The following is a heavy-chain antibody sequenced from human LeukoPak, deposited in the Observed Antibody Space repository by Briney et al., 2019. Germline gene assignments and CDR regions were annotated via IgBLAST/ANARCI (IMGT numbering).Heavy chain of an antibody. CDR3: AVFSSGWYGEFDY. V-gene: IGHV4-34*01. Sequence: SETLSLTCAVYSGSFSGYYWSWIRQPPGKGLEWIGEINHSGSTNYNPSLKSRVTISVDTSKNQFSLKLSSVTAADTAVYYCAVFSSGWYGEFDYWGQRTLVTVSS. CDR1: SGSFSGYY. CDR2: INHSGST. D-gene: IGHD6-19*01. J-gene: IGHJ4*02.